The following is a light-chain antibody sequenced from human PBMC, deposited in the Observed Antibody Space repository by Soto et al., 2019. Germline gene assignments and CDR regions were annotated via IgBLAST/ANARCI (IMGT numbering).Light chain of an antibody. CDR2: AAS. J-gene: IGKJ3*01. CDR1: QSISSY. Sequence: DIQMTQSPSSLSPSVGDRVTITFRASQSISSYLNWYQQKPGKAPKLLIYAASSLQSGVPSRFSGSGSGTDFTLTISSLQPEDFATYYCQQSYSTPLTFGPGTKVDIK. V-gene: IGKV1-39*01. CDR3: QQSYSTPLT.